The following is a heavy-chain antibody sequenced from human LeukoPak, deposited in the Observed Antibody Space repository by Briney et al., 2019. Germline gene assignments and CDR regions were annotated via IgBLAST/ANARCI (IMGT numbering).Heavy chain of an antibody. CDR2: ISSSSSYI. V-gene: IGHV3-21*01. CDR3: AGREGGYSSSWYGAIDY. CDR1: GFTFSSYS. Sequence: GGSLRLSCAASGFTFSSYSMNWVRQAPGKGLEWVSSISSSSSYIYYADSVKGRFTISRDNAKNSLYLQMNSLRAEDTAVYYCAGREGGYSSSWYGAIDYWGQGTLVTVSS. J-gene: IGHJ4*02. D-gene: IGHD6-13*01.